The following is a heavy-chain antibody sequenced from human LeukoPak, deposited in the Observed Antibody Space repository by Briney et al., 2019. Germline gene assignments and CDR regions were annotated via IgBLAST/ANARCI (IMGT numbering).Heavy chain of an antibody. V-gene: IGHV1-69*05. CDR1: GGTFSGYA. D-gene: IGHD4-17*01. CDR2: LIPLFGTT. Sequence: ASLKVSCKASGGTFSGYAITWVRQAPGQGIEWMAGLIPLFGTTNCTRRFQGRITISTDESTTTAYMELSGLTFEDTAVYYCAGGDPFNYYMDVWGRGTTVSV. CDR3: AGGDPFNYYMDV. J-gene: IGHJ6*03.